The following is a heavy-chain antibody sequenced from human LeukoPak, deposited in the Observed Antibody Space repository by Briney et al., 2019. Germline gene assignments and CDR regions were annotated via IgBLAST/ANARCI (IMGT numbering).Heavy chain of an antibody. D-gene: IGHD4/OR15-4a*01. J-gene: IGHJ4*02. V-gene: IGHV3-23*01. CDR3: ARATMDTTYFDY. CDR1: GFAFSSYA. CDR2: ISGSGGTT. Sequence: PGGSLRLSCAASGFAFSSYAMSWVRQAPGKGLEWVSAISGSGGTTYYGDSVKGRFTFSRDNSKNTLYLQMNSLRAEDTAVYFCARATMDTTYFDYWGQGTLVTVSS.